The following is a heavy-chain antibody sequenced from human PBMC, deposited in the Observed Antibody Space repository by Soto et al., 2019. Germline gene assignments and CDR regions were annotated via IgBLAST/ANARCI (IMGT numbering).Heavy chain of an antibody. CDR2: IHHSGRT. Sequence: SETLSLTCAVYGGSFSGYYWTWIRQTPGKGLEWIGEIHHSGRTNYNPSLRSRVSISADTSKTQFSLNLTSVTAADTAVYYCARGECSSNYCFTRWALDIWGQGTVVTVSS. V-gene: IGHV4-34*01. CDR3: ARGECSSNYCFTRWALDI. D-gene: IGHD2-2*01. J-gene: IGHJ3*02. CDR1: GGSFSGYY.